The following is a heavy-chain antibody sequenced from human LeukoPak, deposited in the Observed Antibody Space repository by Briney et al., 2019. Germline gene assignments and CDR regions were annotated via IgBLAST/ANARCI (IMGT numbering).Heavy chain of an antibody. V-gene: IGHV4-59*01. CDR3: ARSRSGSYYYYGMDV. D-gene: IGHD1-26*01. J-gene: IGHJ6*02. Sequence: NPSETLSLTCSVSGASISSYYWSWIRQPPGKGLEWIGYIYYSGSTNYNPSLKSRVTMSVDTSNNQFSLKLSSVTAADTAVYFCARSRSGSYYYYGMDVWGQGTTVTVSS. CDR2: IYYSGST. CDR1: GASISSYY.